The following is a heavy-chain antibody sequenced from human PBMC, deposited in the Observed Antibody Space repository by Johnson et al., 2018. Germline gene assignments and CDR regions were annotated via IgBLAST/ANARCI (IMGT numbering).Heavy chain of an antibody. V-gene: IGHV3-23*04. CDR3: AKAGNSGWHDFDY. D-gene: IGHD6-19*01. Sequence: VQLVQSGGGLVQPGGSLRLSCAASGFTFSSYAMSWVRQAPGKGLEWVSAISGSGNNPYYADSVKGRFTISRDNSKNTLYLLINSLKAEDTAVYYCAKAGNSGWHDFDYWGQGTLVTVSS. CDR2: ISGSGNNP. J-gene: IGHJ4*02. CDR1: GFTFSSYA.